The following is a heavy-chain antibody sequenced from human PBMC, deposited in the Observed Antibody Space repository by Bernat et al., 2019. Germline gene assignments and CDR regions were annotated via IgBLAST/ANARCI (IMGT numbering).Heavy chain of an antibody. CDR1: GFSLSNARMG. D-gene: IGHD1-1*01. J-gene: IGHJ3*02. CDR3: ALVEGNLEAFDI. Sequence: QVTLKESGPVLVKPTETLTLTCTVSGFSLSNARMGVSWIRQPPGKALEWLAHIFSNDEKSYSTSLKSRITISKDTSKSTVVLTMINMDPVDTATYCCALVEGNLEAFDIWGQGTMVTVSS. CDR2: IFSNDEK. V-gene: IGHV2-26*01.